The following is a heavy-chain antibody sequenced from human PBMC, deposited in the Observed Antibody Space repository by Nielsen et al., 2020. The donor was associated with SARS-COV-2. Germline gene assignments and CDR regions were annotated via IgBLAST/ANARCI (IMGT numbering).Heavy chain of an antibody. CDR2: IYYSGST. CDR3: ARAATGGRITIFGVVIIGAFDI. Sequence: SETLSLTCTVSGGSISSYYWSWIRQPPGKGLEWIGYIYYSGSTNYNPSLKSRVTISVDTSENQFSLELRSVTAADTALYYCARAATGGRITIFGVVIIGAFDIWGQGTMVTVSS. D-gene: IGHD3-3*01. CDR1: GGSISSYY. J-gene: IGHJ3*02. V-gene: IGHV4-59*08.